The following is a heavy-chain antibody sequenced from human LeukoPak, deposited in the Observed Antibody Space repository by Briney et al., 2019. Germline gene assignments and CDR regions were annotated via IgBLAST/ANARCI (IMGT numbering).Heavy chain of an antibody. J-gene: IGHJ5*02. CDR3: ARDFVAAVSNWFDP. CDR1: GYTFTGYY. V-gene: IGHV1-2*06. D-gene: IGHD6-13*01. Sequence: ASVKVSCKXSGYTFTGYYMHWVRQAPGQGLEWMGRINPNSGGTNYAQKFQGRVTMTRDTSISTAYMELSRLRSDDTAVYYCARDFVAAVSNWFDPWGQGTLVTVSS. CDR2: INPNSGGT.